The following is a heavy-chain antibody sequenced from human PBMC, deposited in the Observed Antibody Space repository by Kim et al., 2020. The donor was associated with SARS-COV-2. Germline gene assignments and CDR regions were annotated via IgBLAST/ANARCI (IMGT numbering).Heavy chain of an antibody. D-gene: IGHD3-9*01. Sequence: GRFTISRDNSNNTLYLQMNSLRAEDTAVYYCAKDREEYDILTGYYHFFDYWGQGTLVTVSS. CDR3: AKDREEYDILTGYYHFFDY. V-gene: IGHV3-23*01. J-gene: IGHJ4*02.